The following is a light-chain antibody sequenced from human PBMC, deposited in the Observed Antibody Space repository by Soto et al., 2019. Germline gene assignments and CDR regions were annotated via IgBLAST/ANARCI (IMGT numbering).Light chain of an antibody. J-gene: IGKJ2*01. V-gene: IGKV3-20*01. CDR2: DAS. CDR3: QQYERLPFA. Sequence: EIVLTQSPGTLSLSPGDRATLSCRASQRVSNSYLAWYQQKPGQAPRLLIYDASTRAAGVPDRVTGGGLGASFTPTYCALEPEYFALYSCQQYERLPFAFGQGTRLEV. CDR1: QRVSNSY.